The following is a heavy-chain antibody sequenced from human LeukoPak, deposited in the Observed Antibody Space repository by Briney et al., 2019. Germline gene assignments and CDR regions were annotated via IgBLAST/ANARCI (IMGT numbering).Heavy chain of an antibody. V-gene: IGHV4-4*07. CDR1: GASISDYY. Sequence: SETLSLTCTVSGASISDYYWSWIRQPAGKGLEWIGRISITDSTNYNPSLTSRVTMSVDTSKNQFSLNLMSLSAADTAVYCARLRRDSSGWYADDSWGQGTLVTVSS. CDR2: ISITDST. D-gene: IGHD6-19*01. J-gene: IGHJ4*02. CDR3: ARLRRDSSGWYADDS.